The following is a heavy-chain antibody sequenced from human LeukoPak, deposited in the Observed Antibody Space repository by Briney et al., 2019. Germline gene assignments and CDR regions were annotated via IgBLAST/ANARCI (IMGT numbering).Heavy chain of an antibody. CDR1: GYFITSGYN. CDR2: IYYSGST. Sequence: SETLSLTCSVSGYFITSGYNWGWIRQPPGEGLEWIGYIYYSGSTNYNPSLKSRVTISVDTSKNQFSLKLSSVTAADTAVYYCARVSDAFDIWGQGTMVTVSS. CDR3: ARVSDAFDI. V-gene: IGHV4-61*01. J-gene: IGHJ3*02.